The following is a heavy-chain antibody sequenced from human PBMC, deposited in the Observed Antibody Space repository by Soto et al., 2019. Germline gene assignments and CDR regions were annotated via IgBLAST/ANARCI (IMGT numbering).Heavy chain of an antibody. Sequence: EVQLLESGGTLVQLGGSLRLSCAASGFTFSNYAMSWVRQAPGKGLEWVSAISSSGRQTYYADPVRGRFTILRDNSKNALNLQMSSLRAGDTAVYYCAKDRTTFGVINQYFFDSWGQRTLVGVSS. CDR3: AKDRTTFGVINQYFFDS. V-gene: IGHV3-23*01. D-gene: IGHD3-3*01. J-gene: IGHJ4*02. CDR1: GFTFSNYA. CDR2: ISSSGRQT.